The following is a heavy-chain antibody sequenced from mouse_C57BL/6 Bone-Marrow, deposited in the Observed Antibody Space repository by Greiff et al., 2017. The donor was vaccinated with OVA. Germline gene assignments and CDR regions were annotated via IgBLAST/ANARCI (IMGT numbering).Heavy chain of an antibody. D-gene: IGHD2-4*01. CDR3: AREDDYDWYFDV. CDR1: GYAFSSSW. J-gene: IGHJ1*03. V-gene: IGHV1-82*01. CDR2: IYPGDGDT. Sequence: QVQLQQSGPELVKPGASVKISCKASGYAFSSSWMNWVKQRPGKGLEWIGRIYPGDGDTNYNGKFKGKATLTADKSSNTAYMQLSSLTSEDSAVYFCAREDDYDWYFDVWGTGTTVTVSS.